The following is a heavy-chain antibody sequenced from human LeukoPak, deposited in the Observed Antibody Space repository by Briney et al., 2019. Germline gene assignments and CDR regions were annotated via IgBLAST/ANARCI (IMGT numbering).Heavy chain of an antibody. CDR1: GFTFSSYG. D-gene: IGHD6-19*01. Sequence: PGGSLRLSCAASGFTFSSYGMHWVRQAPGMGLEWVAVIWYDGSNKYYADSVKGRFTISRDNSKNTLYLQMNSLRAEDTAVYYCARSSLLYSSGWSGYYFDYWGQGTLVTVSS. CDR2: IWYDGSNK. V-gene: IGHV3-33*01. CDR3: ARSSLLYSSGWSGYYFDY. J-gene: IGHJ4*02.